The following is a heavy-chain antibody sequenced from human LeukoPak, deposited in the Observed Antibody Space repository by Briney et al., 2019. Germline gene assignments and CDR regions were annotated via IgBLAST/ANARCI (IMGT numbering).Heavy chain of an antibody. CDR2: VSSSSSYI. D-gene: IGHD3-22*01. V-gene: IGHV3-21*01. CDR3: ARDKSSGALGY. J-gene: IGHJ4*02. CDR1: GVIFSTYN. Sequence: GGSLRLSCAASGVIFSTYNMNWIRQSPGKGLEWISSVSSSSSYIYYIDSVKGRFTISRDNAKNSLYLQMNSLRAEDTAVYYCARDKSSGALGYWGQGTLVTVSS.